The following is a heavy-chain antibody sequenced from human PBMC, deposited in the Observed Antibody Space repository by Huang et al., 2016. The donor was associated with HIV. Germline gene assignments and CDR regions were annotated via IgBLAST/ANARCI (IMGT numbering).Heavy chain of an antibody. CDR3: ARGQGGYYYYMDV. CDR1: GGSFSGYY. Sequence: QVQLQQWGAGLLRPSETLSLTCAVYGGSFSGYYGTWIRQPPGKGLEWIGEINHSERTNDNPSRKSRVTISVDTSRNQFSLTLTSVTAADTAVYYCARGQGGYYYYMDVWGKGTTVTVSS. V-gene: IGHV4-34*01. J-gene: IGHJ6*03. CDR2: INHSERT.